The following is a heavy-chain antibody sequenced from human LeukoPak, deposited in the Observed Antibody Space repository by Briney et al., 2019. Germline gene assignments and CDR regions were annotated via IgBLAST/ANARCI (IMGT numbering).Heavy chain of an antibody. CDR3: TKDSRSGGYSSAPPDY. CDR1: GFTYNDYA. CDR2: ISVSGDRT. Sequence: GSLRLSCAASGFTYNDYAMGWVRQAPGKGLEWVSGISVSGDRTYYADSVKGRFTISRDNSKNTIYLPMNSLRVEDTAVYYCTKDSRSGGYSSAPPDYWGQGTLVTVSS. D-gene: IGHD1-26*01. V-gene: IGHV3-23*01. J-gene: IGHJ4*02.